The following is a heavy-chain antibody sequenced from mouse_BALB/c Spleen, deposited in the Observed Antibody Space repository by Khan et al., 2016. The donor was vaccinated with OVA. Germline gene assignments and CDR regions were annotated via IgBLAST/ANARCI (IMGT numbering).Heavy chain of an antibody. CDR3: ARPSYFSDTLAY. Sequence: QIQLVQSGPELKKPGETVKISCKASGYTFTNYGMTWVKQSPGKALKWMGWINTYTGEPTYTEDFKGRFAFSLETSASTAYLQINNLKNEDTATYFCARPSYFSDTLAYWGQGTSVSVSA. V-gene: IGHV9-3-1*01. D-gene: IGHD2-10*01. CDR1: GYTFTNYG. J-gene: IGHJ4*01. CDR2: INTYTGEP.